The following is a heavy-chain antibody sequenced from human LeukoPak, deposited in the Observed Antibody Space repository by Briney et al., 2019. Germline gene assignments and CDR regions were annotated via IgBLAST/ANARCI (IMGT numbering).Heavy chain of an antibody. Sequence: SETLSLTCTVSGGSISSYYWSWIRHPPGKGLEWIGYIYYSGSTNYNPSLKSRVTISVDTSKNQFSLKLSSVTAADTAVYYCARHLAEYFQHWGQGTLVTVSS. V-gene: IGHV4-59*08. CDR2: IYYSGST. J-gene: IGHJ1*01. CDR1: GGSISSYY. CDR3: ARHLAEYFQH.